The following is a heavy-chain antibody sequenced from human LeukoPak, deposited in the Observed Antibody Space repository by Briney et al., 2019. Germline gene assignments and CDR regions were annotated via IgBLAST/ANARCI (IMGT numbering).Heavy chain of an antibody. Sequence: GGSLRLSCAASGFTFSSYWMSWVRQAPGKGLECVANIKQDGSEKYYVDSVRGRFTLSRDNAKNSLYLQMNSLRSEDTAVYYCARGLRMAVAEKNWFDPWGQGTLVTVSS. CDR1: GFTFSSYW. J-gene: IGHJ5*02. CDR3: ARGLRMAVAEKNWFDP. D-gene: IGHD6-19*01. CDR2: IKQDGSEK. V-gene: IGHV3-7*03.